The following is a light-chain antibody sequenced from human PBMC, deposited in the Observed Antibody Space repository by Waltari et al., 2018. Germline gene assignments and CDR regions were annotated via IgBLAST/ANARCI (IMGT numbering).Light chain of an antibody. Sequence: QSALTQPASVSGSPGHSIIISCTGTSSDVGDQTYVAWYQQHPGRAPKPMIYEVSNRPSGVSDRFSGSKSGNTASLTISGLQADDEAAYYCSSYTTTSTVLFGGGTELTVL. CDR2: EVS. CDR3: SSYTTTSTVL. V-gene: IGLV2-14*03. J-gene: IGLJ2*01. CDR1: SSDVGDQTY.